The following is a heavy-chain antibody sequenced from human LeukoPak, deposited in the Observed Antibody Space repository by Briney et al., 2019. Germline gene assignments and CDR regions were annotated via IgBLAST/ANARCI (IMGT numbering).Heavy chain of an antibody. D-gene: IGHD3-22*01. CDR2: IIPILGIA. CDR1: GGTFSSYA. J-gene: IGHJ5*02. Sequence: GASVKVSCKASGGTFSSYAISWVRQAPGQGLEWMGRIIPILGIANYAQKFQGRVTITADKSTSTAYIELSSLRSEDTAVYYCASCYYDSSGYGWFDPWGQGTLVTVSS. CDR3: ASCYYDSSGYGWFDP. V-gene: IGHV1-69*04.